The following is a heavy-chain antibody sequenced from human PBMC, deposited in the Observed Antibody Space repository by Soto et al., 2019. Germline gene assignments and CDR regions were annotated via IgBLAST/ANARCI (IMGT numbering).Heavy chain of an antibody. J-gene: IGHJ6*02. D-gene: IGHD3-9*01. CDR1: GYSFTSYW. V-gene: IGHV5-10-1*01. CDR2: IDPSDSYT. Sequence: GESLKISCKGSGYSFTSYWISWVRQMPGKGLEWMGRIDPSDSYTNYSPSFQGHVTISADKSISTAYLQWSSLKDSDTAMYYCARAVYYDILTGDNYYYYGMDVWGQGTTVTVSS. CDR3: ARAVYYDILTGDNYYYYGMDV.